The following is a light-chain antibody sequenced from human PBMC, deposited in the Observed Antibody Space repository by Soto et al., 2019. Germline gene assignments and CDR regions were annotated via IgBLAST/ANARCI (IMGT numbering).Light chain of an antibody. J-gene: IGLJ2*01. V-gene: IGLV3-21*04. CDR2: CDS. Sequence: SYELTQPPSVSVAPGKTARITCGGNNIGSKSVHWYQQKPGQAPVLVIYCDSDRPSGIPERFSGSNSGNTATLTISRVEAGDEADYYCQVWDSSSDVVFGGGTKVTVL. CDR3: QVWDSSSDVV. CDR1: NIGSKS.